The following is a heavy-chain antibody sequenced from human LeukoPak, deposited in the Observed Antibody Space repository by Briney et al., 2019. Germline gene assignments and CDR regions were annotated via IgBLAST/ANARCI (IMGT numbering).Heavy chain of an antibody. CDR1: GGSVSSGSYY. J-gene: IGHJ6*01. D-gene: IGHD4-17*01. Sequence: SETLSLTCTVSGGSVSSGSYYWSCIRQPPGKGLGWIGYIYYSQCYNYIPSLNSGVTISVHTPKHQYSLKLANVPAAGRAVYCLVRKHGDYGYYCHGMVV. CDR2: IYYSQCY. CDR3: VRKHGDYGYYCHGMVV. V-gene: IGHV4-61*01.